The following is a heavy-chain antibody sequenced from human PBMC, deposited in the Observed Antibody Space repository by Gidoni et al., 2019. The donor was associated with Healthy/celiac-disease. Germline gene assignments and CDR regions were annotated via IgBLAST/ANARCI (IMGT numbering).Heavy chain of an antibody. CDR3: ARGGGSGRGSHMDV. CDR2: IYSGGST. J-gene: IGHJ6*03. D-gene: IGHD2-15*01. V-gene: IGHV3-53*01. CDR1: GFTVSSNY. Sequence: EVQLVESGGGLIQPGGSLRLSCAASGFTVSSNYMSWVRQAPGTGLEWVSVIYSGGSTYYADSVKGRFTISRDNSKNTLYLQMNSLRAEDTAVYYCARGGGSGRGSHMDVWGKGTTVTVSS.